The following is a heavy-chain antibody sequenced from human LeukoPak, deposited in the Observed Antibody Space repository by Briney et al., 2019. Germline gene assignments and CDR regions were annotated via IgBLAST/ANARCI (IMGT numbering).Heavy chain of an antibody. Sequence: GSLRLSCAASGFTFSDYEMNWVRQAPGKGLEWIGYIYYSGSTNYNPSLKSRVTISVDTSKNQFSLKLSSVTAADTAVYYCARDSVAGSWFDPWGQGTLVTVSS. V-gene: IGHV4-59*12. CDR3: ARDSVAGSWFDP. D-gene: IGHD6-19*01. CDR2: IYYSGST. CDR1: GFTFSDYE. J-gene: IGHJ5*02.